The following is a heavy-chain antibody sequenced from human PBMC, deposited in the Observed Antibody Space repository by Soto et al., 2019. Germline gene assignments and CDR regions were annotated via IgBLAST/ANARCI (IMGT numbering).Heavy chain of an antibody. CDR1: GYSISSGYY. V-gene: IGHV4-38-2*01. CDR2: IYHVGST. D-gene: IGHD3-22*01. CDR3: ARVGPWVPYYYDSSPYTFENWFDT. Sequence: SETLSLTCAVSGYSISSGYYWGWLRQPPGKGLEWIGSIYHVGSTYYNPSLNSRVTLSIDMTNNHVSLILNSVTAADTAVYYCARVGPWVPYYYDSSPYTFENWFDTWGQGTLVTVSS. J-gene: IGHJ5*02.